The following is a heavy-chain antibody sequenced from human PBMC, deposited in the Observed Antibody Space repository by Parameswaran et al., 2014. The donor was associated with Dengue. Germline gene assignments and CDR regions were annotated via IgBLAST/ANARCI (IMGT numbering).Heavy chain of an antibody. D-gene: IGHD7-27*01. V-gene: IGHV1-3*01. Sequence: WVRQAPGQGLEWMGWINAGNGNTKYSQKFQGRVTITRDTSASTAYMELSSLRSEDTAVYYCARVGRDWGSLGWDRYFDYWGQGTLVTVSS. J-gene: IGHJ4*02. CDR2: INAGNGNT. CDR3: ARVGRDWGSLGWDRYFDY.